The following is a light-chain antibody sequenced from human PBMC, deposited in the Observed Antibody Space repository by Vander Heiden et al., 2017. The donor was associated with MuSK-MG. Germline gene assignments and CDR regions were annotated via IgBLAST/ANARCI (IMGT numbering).Light chain of an antibody. CDR1: QSVNNW. CDR2: KAS. V-gene: IGKV1-5*03. Sequence: IQLTHPPSTRSASIGDRVTITCRASQSVNNWLAWHQQKPGEAPKVLIYKASTTDSGVPSRFSGSGSGTEFTLTITSLQPDDSATYYCQQYNKYPWTFGQGTKVEFK. J-gene: IGKJ1*01. CDR3: QQYNKYPWT.